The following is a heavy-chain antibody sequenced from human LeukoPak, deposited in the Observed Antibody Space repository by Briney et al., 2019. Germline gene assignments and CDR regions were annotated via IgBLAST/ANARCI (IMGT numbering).Heavy chain of an antibody. Sequence: PSETLSLICSVSGGSISSSSYYWGWIRQPPGKGLEWIGSIYYSGSTYYNPSLKSRVTISVDTSKNQFSLKLSSVTAADTAVYYCARHLSGWMIVVVMIDYWGQGTPVTVSS. CDR3: ARHLSGWMIVVVMIDY. CDR2: IYYSGST. CDR1: GGSISSSSYY. D-gene: IGHD3-22*01. J-gene: IGHJ4*02. V-gene: IGHV4-39*01.